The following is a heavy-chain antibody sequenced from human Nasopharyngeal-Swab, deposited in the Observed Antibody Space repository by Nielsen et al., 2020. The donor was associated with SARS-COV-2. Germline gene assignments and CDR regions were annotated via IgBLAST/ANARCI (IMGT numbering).Heavy chain of an antibody. CDR1: GFTFSNAW. D-gene: IGHD3-10*01. Sequence: GESLKISCAASGFTFSNAWMSWVRQAPGKGLEWVGRIKSKTDGGTTDYAAPVKGRFTISRDDSKNTLYLQMNSLKTEDTAVYYCTTGDTMVRGLYYSDYWGQGTLVTVSS. CDR2: IKSKTDGGTT. V-gene: IGHV3-15*01. J-gene: IGHJ4*02. CDR3: TTGDTMVRGLYYSDY.